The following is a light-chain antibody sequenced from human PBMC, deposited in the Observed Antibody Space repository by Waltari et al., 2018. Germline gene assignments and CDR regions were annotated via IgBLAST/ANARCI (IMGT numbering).Light chain of an antibody. J-gene: IGLJ3*02. CDR2: RSD. Sequence: QSVLTQPPSASGTPGQGVTIPCSGVASNIGPNVVNWYQPVPGQAPKLLIYRSDRRPAGVPDRFSGSKSGTSASLAISGLQSEDEADYYCAAWDDSLNGRWVFGGGTKVTVL. CDR1: ASNIGPNV. V-gene: IGLV1-44*01. CDR3: AAWDDSLNGRWV.